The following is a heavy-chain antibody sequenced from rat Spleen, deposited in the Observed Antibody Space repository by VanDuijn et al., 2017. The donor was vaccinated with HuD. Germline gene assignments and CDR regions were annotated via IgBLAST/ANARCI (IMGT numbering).Heavy chain of an antibody. CDR1: GFSLTNYG. CDR2: IWAGGGT. Sequence: QVQLKESGPGLVQPSQTLSLTCTVSGFSLTNYGVSWVRQPPGKGLEWMGTIWAGGGTNYNSAVQSRLSISRDTSKSQVFLKMNSLQPEDTGTYYCARHLREASGVMDVWGQGASVTVSS. D-gene: IGHD4-3*01. J-gene: IGHJ4*01. CDR3: ARHLREASGVMDV. V-gene: IGHV2-72*01.